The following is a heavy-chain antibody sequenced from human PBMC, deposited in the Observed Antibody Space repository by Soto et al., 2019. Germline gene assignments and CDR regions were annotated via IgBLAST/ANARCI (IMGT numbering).Heavy chain of an antibody. CDR3: ARGDNDFWSGPSRCYGMDA. Sequence: GASVKVSCKASGYTFTSYDINWVRQATGQGLEWMGWMNPNSGNTGYAQKFQGRVTMTRNTSISTAYMELSSLRSEDTAVYYCARGDNDFWSGPSRCYGMDAWGQGTTVTVSS. CDR1: GYTFTSYD. V-gene: IGHV1-8*01. D-gene: IGHD3-3*01. J-gene: IGHJ6*02. CDR2: MNPNSGNT.